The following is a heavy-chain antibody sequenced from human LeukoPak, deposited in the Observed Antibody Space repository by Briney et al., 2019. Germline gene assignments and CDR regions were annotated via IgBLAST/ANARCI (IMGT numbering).Heavy chain of an antibody. CDR2: ISGSGGST. D-gene: IGHD3-22*01. CDR3: AKRAGSGYYRWSFDY. CDR1: GFTFSSYA. J-gene: IGHJ4*02. V-gene: IGHV3-23*01. Sequence: PGGSLRLSCAASGFTFSSYAMSWVRQAPGKGLEWVSAISGSGGSTYYADSVKGRFSISRDNSKSTLFLQMNSLRVEDTAVYYCAKRAGSGYYRWSFDYWGQGTLVTVSS.